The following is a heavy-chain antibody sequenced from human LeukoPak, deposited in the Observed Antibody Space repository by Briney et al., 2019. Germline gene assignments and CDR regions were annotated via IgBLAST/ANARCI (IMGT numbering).Heavy chain of an antibody. V-gene: IGHV4-4*07. CDR1: GGSLINYY. CDR2: IYTGGST. J-gene: IGHJ3*02. CDR3: SRGRYCSADICSGGDAFDI. Sequence: PSGTLSLACTVSGGSLINYYWSWIRPPAGKGLEWIGRIYTGGSTNYNPSIQSRVTMSVDTSKNQFSLNLSSVTAAHTAVSSCSRGRYCSADICSGGDAFDIWGEGTMVSVSS. D-gene: IGHD2-15*01.